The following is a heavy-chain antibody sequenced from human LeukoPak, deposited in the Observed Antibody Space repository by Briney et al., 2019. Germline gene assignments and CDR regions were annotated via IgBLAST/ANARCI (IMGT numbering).Heavy chain of an antibody. CDR2: LSSDGRDP. D-gene: IGHD6-13*01. V-gene: IGHV3-74*01. CDR1: GFRFSVYW. J-gene: IGHJ4*02. Sequence: GGSLRLSCAASGFRFSVYWMHWVRHAPGKGLVWVSRLSSDGRDPSYADSVQGRFTISRDNAKNTLYMQMNSLRAEDTAVYYCARGVYEEDVNYWGQGTLVTVSS. CDR3: ARGVYEEDVNY.